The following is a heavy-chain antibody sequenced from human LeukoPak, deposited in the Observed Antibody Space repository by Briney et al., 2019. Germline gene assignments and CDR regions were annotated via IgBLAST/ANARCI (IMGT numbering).Heavy chain of an antibody. CDR1: GLSFSSYG. CDR3: AKPCAMIVTDAFDI. V-gene: IGHV3-23*01. J-gene: IGHJ3*02. D-gene: IGHD3-22*01. CDR2: ISGSGGST. Sequence: GGSLRLSCAASGLSFSSYGMSWVRQAPGKGLEWVSAISGSGGSTYYADSVKGRFTISRDNSKNTLYLQMNSLRAEDTAVYYCAKPCAMIVTDAFDIWGQGTMVTVSS.